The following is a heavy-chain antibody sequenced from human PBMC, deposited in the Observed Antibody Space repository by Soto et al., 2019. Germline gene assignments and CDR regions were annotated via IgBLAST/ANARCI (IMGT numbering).Heavy chain of an antibody. V-gene: IGHV3-21*01. CDR3: ARGGRHCSSAHCYLSDY. J-gene: IGHJ4*02. Sequence: EVQLVESGGGLVKPGGSLRLSCAASGFTFNIYSMNWVRQAPGKGLEWVSSIDSSSSYIYYADSVKGRFTISRDNAKNSLYLQMNSLRAEDTAVYFCARGGRHCSSAHCYLSDYWGQGTLVTVSS. CDR1: GFTFNIYS. CDR2: IDSSSSYI. D-gene: IGHD2-2*01.